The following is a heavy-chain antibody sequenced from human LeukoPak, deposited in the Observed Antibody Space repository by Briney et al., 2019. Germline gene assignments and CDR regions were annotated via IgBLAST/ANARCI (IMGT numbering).Heavy chain of an antibody. D-gene: IGHD3-10*01. CDR1: GFTFTDYW. V-gene: IGHV3-7*03. CDR2: IKRDGSEK. Sequence: PGGSLRLSCAASGFTFTDYWMSWVRQAPGKGLEWVANIKRDGSEKYYVDSVKGRFTISRDNAKNSLYLQMNSLRAEDTAVYYCAREDYYGSGKHGMDVWGQGTTVTVSS. J-gene: IGHJ6*02. CDR3: AREDYYGSGKHGMDV.